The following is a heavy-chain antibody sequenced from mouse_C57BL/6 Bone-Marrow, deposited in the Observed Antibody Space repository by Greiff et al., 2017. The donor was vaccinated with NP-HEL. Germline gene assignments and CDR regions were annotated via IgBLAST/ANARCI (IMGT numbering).Heavy chain of an antibody. J-gene: IGHJ3*01. D-gene: IGHD1-1*02. CDR1: GFSLSTSGMG. CDR2: IYWDDDK. CDR3: ARKGVAAWFAY. Sequence: QVTLKESGPGILQSSQSLSLTCSFSGFSLSTSGMGVSWIRQPSGKGLEWLAHIYWDDDKRYNPSLKSRLTISKDTSRNQVFLKITSVDTADTATYYCARKGVAAWFAYWGQGTLVTVSA. V-gene: IGHV8-12*01.